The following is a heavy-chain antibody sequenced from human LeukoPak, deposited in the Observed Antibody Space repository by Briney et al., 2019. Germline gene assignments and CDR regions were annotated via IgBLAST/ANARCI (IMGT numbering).Heavy chain of an antibody. Sequence: GGSLRLSCAASGFTFSTYTMNWVRQAPGKGLEWVSSIGGGGRYIYHADSMQGRFTISRDNAKNSLFLQMHSLSAEDTALYYCARVSRVAYTSSWYLDYWGQGTLVTVSS. V-gene: IGHV3-21*01. CDR2: IGGGGRYI. CDR1: GFTFSTYT. J-gene: IGHJ4*02. D-gene: IGHD6-13*01. CDR3: ARVSRVAYTSSWYLDY.